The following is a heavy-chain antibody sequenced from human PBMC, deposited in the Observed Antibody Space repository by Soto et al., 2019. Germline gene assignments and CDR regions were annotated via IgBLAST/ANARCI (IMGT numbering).Heavy chain of an antibody. Sequence: SETLSLTCTVSGGSISSSSYFWGWIRQPPGRGLEWIGSINYSGSTYYNPSLKSRVTLSVDTSKNQFSLNVSSVTASDTALYYCLRRAPEGFDPWGQGTLVTVSS. V-gene: IGHV4-39*01. CDR3: LRRAPEGFDP. CDR1: GGSISSSSYF. CDR2: INYSGST. J-gene: IGHJ5*02.